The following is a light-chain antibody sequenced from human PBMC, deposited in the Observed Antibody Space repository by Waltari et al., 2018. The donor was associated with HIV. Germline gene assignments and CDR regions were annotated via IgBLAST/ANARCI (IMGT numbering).Light chain of an antibody. CDR1: HIGSKS. Sequence: SYALTQPPSVSVAPGQTARITCEGKHIGSKSFHWYQQKPGQAPVLVVYDDSDRPSGIPERFSGSNSGTTATLTISRVEAGDEADYYCQVWDDSSDHVVFGGGTKLTVL. V-gene: IGLV3-21*02. J-gene: IGLJ2*01. CDR2: DDS. CDR3: QVWDDSSDHVV.